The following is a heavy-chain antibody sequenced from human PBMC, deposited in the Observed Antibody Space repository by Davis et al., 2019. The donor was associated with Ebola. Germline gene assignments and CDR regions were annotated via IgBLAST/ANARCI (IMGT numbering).Heavy chain of an antibody. Sequence: GESLKISCKGSGYNFNNYWIGWVRQMPGKGLEWVGIIYPADSDTSYSPSFQGQVTISVDKSINSAYLQWSSLKASDTAMYYCARPLRIRDTFDIWGQGTMVTVSS. D-gene: IGHD2/OR15-2a*01. J-gene: IGHJ3*02. V-gene: IGHV5-51*01. CDR2: IYPADSDT. CDR1: GYNFNNYW. CDR3: ARPLRIRDTFDI.